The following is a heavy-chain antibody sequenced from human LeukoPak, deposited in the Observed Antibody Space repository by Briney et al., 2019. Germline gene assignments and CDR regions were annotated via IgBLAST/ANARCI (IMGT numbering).Heavy chain of an antibody. CDR1: GYTFTGYY. CDR3: ARARWGYFGGAFDI. J-gene: IGHJ3*02. D-gene: IGHD2-15*01. CDR2: INPNSGGT. V-gene: IGHV1-2*06. Sequence: GASVKVSCKASGYTFTGYYMHWVRQAHGQGLEWMGRINPNSGGTNYAQKFQGRVTMTRDTSISTAYMELSRLRSDDTAVYYCARARWGYFGGAFDIWGQGTMVTVSS.